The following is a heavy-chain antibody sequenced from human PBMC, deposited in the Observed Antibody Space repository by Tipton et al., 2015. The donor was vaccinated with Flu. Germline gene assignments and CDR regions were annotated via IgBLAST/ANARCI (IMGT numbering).Heavy chain of an antibody. J-gene: IGHJ5*02. CDR2: IHRSGST. D-gene: IGHD4-11*01. CDR1: GDSIRNDYF. Sequence: SLRLSCTVSGDSIRNDYFWGWIRQPPGKGLEWIATIHRSGSTKYNPSLKSRVTISVDTSKNQFYLEMRSVTAADMAVYYCARRDFSNYVSDPKNWFDRWGQGSLVTVSS. V-gene: IGHV4-38-2*02. CDR3: ARRDFSNYVSDPKNWFDR.